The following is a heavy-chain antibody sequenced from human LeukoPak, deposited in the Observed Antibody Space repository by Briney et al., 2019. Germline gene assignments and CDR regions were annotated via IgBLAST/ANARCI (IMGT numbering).Heavy chain of an antibody. CDR3: ARDTKADIVVVPAATSHYYYYYMDV. V-gene: IGHV1-8*01. Sequence: GASVKVSCKASGYTFTSYDINWVRQATGQGLEWMGWMNPNSGNTGYAQKFQGRVTMTRDTSISTAYMELSRLRSDDTAVYYCARDTKADIVVVPAATSHYYYYYMDVWGKGTTVTVSS. D-gene: IGHD2-2*01. CDR2: MNPNSGNT. J-gene: IGHJ6*03. CDR1: GYTFTSYD.